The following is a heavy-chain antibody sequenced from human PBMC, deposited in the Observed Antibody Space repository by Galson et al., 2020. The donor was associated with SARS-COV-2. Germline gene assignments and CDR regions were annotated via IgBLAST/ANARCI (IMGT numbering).Heavy chain of an antibody. V-gene: IGHV1-8*01. CDR1: GYTFTSYD. Sequence: ASVKVSCKASGYTFTSYDINWVRQATGQGLEWMGWMNPNSGNTGYAQKFQGRVTMTRNTSISTAYMELSSLRSEDTAVYYCARGGLSITIFYYYYYMDVWGKGTTVTVSS. D-gene: IGHD3-3*01. CDR3: ARGGLSITIFYYYYYMDV. J-gene: IGHJ6*03. CDR2: MNPNSGNT.